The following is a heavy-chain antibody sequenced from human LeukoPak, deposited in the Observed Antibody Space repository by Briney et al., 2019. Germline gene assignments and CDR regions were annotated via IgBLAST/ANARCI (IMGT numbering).Heavy chain of an antibody. Sequence: PGGSLRLSCAASGFTFSSYAMHWVRQAPGKGLEYVSAISSNGGSTYYANSVKGRFTISRDNSKNTLYLQMNSLRAEDTAVYYCAGRHSSGWYAYWGQGTLVTVSS. CDR2: ISSNGGST. CDR3: AGRHSSGWYAY. D-gene: IGHD6-19*01. CDR1: GFTFSSYA. J-gene: IGHJ4*02. V-gene: IGHV3-64*01.